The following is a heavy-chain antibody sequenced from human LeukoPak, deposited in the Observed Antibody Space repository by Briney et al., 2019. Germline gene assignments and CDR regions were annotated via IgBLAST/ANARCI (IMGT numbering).Heavy chain of an antibody. Sequence: GGSLRLSCAASGFTFSSYSMNWVRQAPGKGLEWVSSISSSSSYIYYADSVKGRFTISRDNAKNSLYLQMNSLRAEDTAVYYCARGGYCSGGTCYSLNAFDIWGQGTMVTVSS. CDR1: GFTFSSYS. CDR2: ISSSSSYI. CDR3: ARGGYCSGGTCYSLNAFDI. D-gene: IGHD2-15*01. V-gene: IGHV3-21*01. J-gene: IGHJ3*02.